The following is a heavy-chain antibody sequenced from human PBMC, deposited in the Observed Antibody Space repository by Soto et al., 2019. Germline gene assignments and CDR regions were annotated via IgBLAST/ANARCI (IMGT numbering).Heavy chain of an antibody. CDR3: ARDTPPTDY. CDR2: ISAYNTNT. CDR1: GYTFPSYH. J-gene: IGHJ4*02. Sequence: QVQLVQSGAEVKKPGASVKVSCKTSGYTFPSYHISWVRQAPGQGLEWMGWISAYNTNTHLAQKVQGRVTMTTDTLTSTAYMELRSLRSDDTAVYYCARDTPPTDYWGQGTLVTVSS. V-gene: IGHV1-18*01.